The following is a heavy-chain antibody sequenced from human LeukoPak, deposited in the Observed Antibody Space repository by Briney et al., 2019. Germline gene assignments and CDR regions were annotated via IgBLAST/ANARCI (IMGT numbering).Heavy chain of an antibody. CDR2: LSGSGGNT. D-gene: IGHD6-19*01. CDR3: AKVRGGSGWEDDAFDI. CDR1: GFTFSSYA. V-gene: IGHV3-23*01. J-gene: IGHJ3*02. Sequence: GGSLRLSCAASGFTFSSYAMSWVRQAPGKGLEWVSALSGSGGNTYYAGAVKGRFTISRDNSKNTLYLQMNSLRAEDTALYYCAKVRGGSGWEDDAFDIWGPGTMVTVSS.